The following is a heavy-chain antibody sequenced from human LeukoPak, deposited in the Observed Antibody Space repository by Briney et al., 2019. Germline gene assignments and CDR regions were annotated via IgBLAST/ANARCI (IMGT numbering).Heavy chain of an antibody. J-gene: IGHJ5*02. CDR2: IVGSGDGT. V-gene: IGHV3-23*01. CDR3: AKGRAAGLLDWFDP. Sequence: GGSLRLSCAASGFTFNNYAMSWVRQAPGKGLEWVSTIVGSGDGTYYVDSVKGRFAVSRDNSMNTLYLHMSSLRADDAAVYYCAKGRAAGLLDWFDPWGQGTLVTVSS. CDR1: GFTFNNYA. D-gene: IGHD6-19*01.